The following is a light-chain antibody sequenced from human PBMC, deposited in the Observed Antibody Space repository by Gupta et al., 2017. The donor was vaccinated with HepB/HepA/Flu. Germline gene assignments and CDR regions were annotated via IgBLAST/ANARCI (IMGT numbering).Light chain of an antibody. V-gene: IGKV3-20*01. Sequence: VLTQFPGTLSLFPGERATLSCRASQSVISSFLAWYQQKPGQAPRLLIYGTSTRASGIPDRFSGSGSGTDFTLTISRLEPEDFAVYYCQQYGSSPRTFGQGTKVEIK. CDR3: QQYGSSPRT. CDR2: GTS. J-gene: IGKJ1*01. CDR1: QSVISSF.